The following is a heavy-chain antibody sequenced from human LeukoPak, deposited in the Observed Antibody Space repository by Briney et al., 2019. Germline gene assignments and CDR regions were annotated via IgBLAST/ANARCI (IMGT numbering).Heavy chain of an antibody. CDR1: GFSVSSNY. CDR2: ISGSGGST. CDR3: AKGLASGSYGPFDY. V-gene: IGHV3-23*01. J-gene: IGHJ4*02. Sequence: GGSLRLSCAASGFSVSSNYLTWVRQAPGKGLEWVSIISGSGGSTYYADSVKGRFTISRDNSKNTLYLQMNSLRAEDTAVYYCAKGLASGSYGPFDYWGQGTLVTVSS. D-gene: IGHD1-26*01.